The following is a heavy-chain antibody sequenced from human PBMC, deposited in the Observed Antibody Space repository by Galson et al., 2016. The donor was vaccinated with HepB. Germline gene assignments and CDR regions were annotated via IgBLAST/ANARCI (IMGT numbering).Heavy chain of an antibody. CDR2: IYYTGST. CDR1: GGSIRGYY. D-gene: IGHD2-2*01. Sequence: ETLSLTCNVSGGSIRGYYWSWIRLPPGKGLEYVGYIYYTGSTNYNPSLKSRVTFSVDTSTNQFSLRLNSVTTADTAVYYCVRLGTKDDYYYYLDVWGKGTTVTVSS. J-gene: IGHJ6*03. V-gene: IGHV4-59*01. CDR3: VRLGTKDDYYYYLDV.